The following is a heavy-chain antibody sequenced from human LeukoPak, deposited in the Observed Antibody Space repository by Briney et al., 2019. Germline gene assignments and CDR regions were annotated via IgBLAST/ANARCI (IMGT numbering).Heavy chain of an antibody. CDR3: ARIGGDDAFDI. CDR2: IYYSGST. J-gene: IGHJ3*02. D-gene: IGHD4-23*01. CDR1: GGSISSGGYY. V-gene: IGHV4-31*03. Sequence: SETLSLTCTVSGGSISSGGYYWSWIRQHPGKGLEWIGYIYYSGSTYYNPSLKSRVTISVDTSKNQFSLRLSSVTAADTAVYYCARIGGDDAFDIWGQGTMVTVSS.